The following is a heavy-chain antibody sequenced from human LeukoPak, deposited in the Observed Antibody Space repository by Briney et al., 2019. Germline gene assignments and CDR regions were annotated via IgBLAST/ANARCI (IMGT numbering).Heavy chain of an antibody. CDR2: IYTSGST. D-gene: IGHD3-22*01. CDR3: ARALYYYDSSGYSFDY. Sequence: SETLSLTCTVSGGSISSYYWSWIRQPAGKGLEWIGRIYTSGSTNYNPSLKSRVTMSVDTSKNQFSLKLSSVTAADTAVYYCARALYYYDSSGYSFDYWGQGTLVTVSS. CDR1: GGSISSYY. J-gene: IGHJ4*02. V-gene: IGHV4-4*07.